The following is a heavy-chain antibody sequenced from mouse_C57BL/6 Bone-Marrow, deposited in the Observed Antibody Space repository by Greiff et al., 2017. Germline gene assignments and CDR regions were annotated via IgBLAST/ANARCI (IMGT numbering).Heavy chain of an antibody. CDR3: ARNGDGSSCYFDY. CDR1: GYTFTSYW. Sequence: QVQLQQPGAELVKPGASVKMSCKASGYTFTSYWITWVKQRPGQGLEWIGDIYPGSGSTNYNEKFKSKATLTVDTSSSAAYMQLSSLTSEDSAVYYCARNGDGSSCYFDYWGQGTTLTVSS. D-gene: IGHD1-1*01. J-gene: IGHJ2*01. CDR2: IYPGSGST. V-gene: IGHV1-55*01.